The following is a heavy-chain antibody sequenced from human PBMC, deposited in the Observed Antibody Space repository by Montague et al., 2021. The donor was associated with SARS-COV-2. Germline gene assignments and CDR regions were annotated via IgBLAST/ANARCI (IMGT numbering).Heavy chain of an antibody. CDR2: ISWNSADI. D-gene: IGHD6-19*01. CDR1: GFVFDDFA. V-gene: IGHV3-9*01. Sequence: SLRLSCAASGFVFDDFAMHWVRQVPGKGLEWVSGISWNSADIGYADSVKGRFTISRDNAKNFLSLQMNSLRTEDTALYYCAKGLPLSVTGSHSLDVWGQGTTVTVSS. J-gene: IGHJ6*02. CDR3: AKGLPLSVTGSHSLDV.